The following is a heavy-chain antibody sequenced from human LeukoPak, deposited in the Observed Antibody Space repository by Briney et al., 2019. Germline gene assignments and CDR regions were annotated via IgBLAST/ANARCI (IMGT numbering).Heavy chain of an antibody. D-gene: IGHD2-2*01. J-gene: IGHJ6*04. V-gene: IGHV4-34*01. CDR3: ARGAGVVPAIPYGMDV. CDR1: GGSFSGYY. Sequence: SETLSLTCAVYGGSFSGYYWNWIRQPPGKGLEWIGEINHSGSTKYNPSLKSRVTISVDTSKNQFSLKLSSVTAADTAVYYCARGAGVVPAIPYGMDVWGKGTTVTVSS. CDR2: INHSGST.